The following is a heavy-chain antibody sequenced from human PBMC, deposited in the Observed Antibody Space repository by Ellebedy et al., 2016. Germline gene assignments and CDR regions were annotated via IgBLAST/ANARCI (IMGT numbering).Heavy chain of an antibody. CDR3: AHRTTMTADDY. J-gene: IGHJ4*02. CDR1: GFSLTTNQVV. Sequence: SGPTLVKPTQTLTLTCSFSGFSLTTNQVVVGWIRQPPGKALEWLAFIYGNDDKRYRPYLKNRLTITKDTSKNEVVLTLTNMDPVDTATYYCAHRTTMTADDYWGQGTLVTVSS. D-gene: IGHD4-17*01. CDR2: IYGNDDK. V-gene: IGHV2-5*01.